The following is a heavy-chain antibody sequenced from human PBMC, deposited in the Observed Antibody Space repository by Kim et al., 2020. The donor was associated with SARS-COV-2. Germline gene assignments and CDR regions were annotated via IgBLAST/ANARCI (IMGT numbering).Heavy chain of an antibody. D-gene: IGHD2-15*01. J-gene: IGHJ6*02. CDR1: GGSISSSSYY. CDR2: IYYSGST. Sequence: SETLSLTCTVSGGSISSSSYYWGWIRQPPGQGLEWIGSIYYSGSTYYNPSLKSRVTISVDTSKNQFTLKLSSVTAADTAVYYCARGVEYCSGCSCWDYYYGMDVWGQGTTVTVSS. V-gene: IGHV4-39*06. CDR3: ARGVEYCSGCSCWDYYYGMDV.